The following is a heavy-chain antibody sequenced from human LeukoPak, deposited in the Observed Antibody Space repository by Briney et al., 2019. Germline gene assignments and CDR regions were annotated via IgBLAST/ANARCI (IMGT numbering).Heavy chain of an antibody. J-gene: IGHJ4*02. CDR1: GGSISSGDYY. CDR3: ARDRPMYSSSFDY. D-gene: IGHD6-13*01. V-gene: IGHV4-39*07. CDR2: IYHSGST. Sequence: PSETLSLTCTVSGGSISSGDYYWGWIRQPPGKGLEWIGSIYHSGSTYYNPSLKSRVTISVDTSKNQFSLKLSSVTAADTAVYYCARDRPMYSSSFDYWGQGTLVTVSS.